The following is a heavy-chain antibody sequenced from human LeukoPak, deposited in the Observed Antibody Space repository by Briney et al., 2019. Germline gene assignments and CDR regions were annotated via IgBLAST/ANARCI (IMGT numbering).Heavy chain of an antibody. D-gene: IGHD5/OR15-5a*01. CDR3: AKGGLRVTDY. CDR2: INQDGSER. CDR1: GFTFSASW. V-gene: IGHV3-7*01. J-gene: IGHJ4*02. Sequence: GGSLRLSCAASGFTFSASWMTWVRQAPGKRLEWVANINQDGSERYYVDSVKGRFIISRDNAKNTLYLQMNSLRAEDTAVYYCAKGGLRVTDYWGQGTLVTVSS.